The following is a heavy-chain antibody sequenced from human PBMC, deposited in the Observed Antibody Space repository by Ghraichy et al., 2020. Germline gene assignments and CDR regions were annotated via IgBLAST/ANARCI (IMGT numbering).Heavy chain of an antibody. Sequence: SETLSLTCTVSGGSISSYYWSWIRQPPGKGLEWIGYIYYSGSTNYNPSLKSRVTISVDTSKNQFSLKLSSVTAADTAVYYCAAQGGTVDWYFDLWGRGTLVTVSS. D-gene: IGHD4-23*01. CDR3: AAQGGTVDWYFDL. CDR1: GGSISSYY. V-gene: IGHV4-59*01. CDR2: IYYSGST. J-gene: IGHJ2*01.